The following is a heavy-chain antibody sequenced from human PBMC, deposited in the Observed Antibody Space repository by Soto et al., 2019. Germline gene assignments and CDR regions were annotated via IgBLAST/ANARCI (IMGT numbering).Heavy chain of an antibody. Sequence: VQLVESGGGLVQPGGSLRLSCAASGFTFSSYWMHWDRQAPGKGLVWVSRINSDGSTKSYADSVKGRFTISIDNAKTTLYLQMNSMRAEDTAVYYCEVSLRFTGWFDPWGQGTLVTVSS. V-gene: IGHV3-74*01. J-gene: IGHJ5*02. D-gene: IGHD3-3*01. CDR1: GFTFSSYW. CDR3: EVSLRFTGWFDP. CDR2: INSDGSTK.